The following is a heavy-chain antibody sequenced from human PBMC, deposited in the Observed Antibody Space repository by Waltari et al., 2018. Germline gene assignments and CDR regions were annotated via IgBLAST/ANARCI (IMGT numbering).Heavy chain of an antibody. V-gene: IGHV4-4*07. CDR2: ISNSGSA. Sequence: VQLQESGPGLVKPSETLSLTCTVSGGSVTSYFWSWVRQPAGKGLEWVGRISNSGSANVSPSHESRVTMSVDRSENQVSLNLHSVTAADTAIYYCARETGTGYYPNYFDYWGQGTPVTVSS. D-gene: IGHD1-26*01. CDR3: ARETGTGYYPNYFDY. CDR1: GGSVTSYF. J-gene: IGHJ4*02.